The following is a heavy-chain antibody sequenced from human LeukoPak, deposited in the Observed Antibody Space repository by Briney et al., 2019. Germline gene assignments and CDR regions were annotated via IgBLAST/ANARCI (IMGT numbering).Heavy chain of an antibody. V-gene: IGHV1-69*13. Sequence: SVKVSCKASGGTFISYAISWVRQAPGQGLEWMGGIIPIFGTANYAQKFQGRVTITADESTSTAYMELSSLRSEDTAVYYCARGVLNYYDSSGYLDYWGQGTLVTVSS. CDR2: IIPIFGTA. J-gene: IGHJ4*02. D-gene: IGHD3-22*01. CDR3: ARGVLNYYDSSGYLDY. CDR1: GGTFISYA.